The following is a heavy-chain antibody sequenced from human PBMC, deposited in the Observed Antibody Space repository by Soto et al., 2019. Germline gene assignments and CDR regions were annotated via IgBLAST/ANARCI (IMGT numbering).Heavy chain of an antibody. CDR2: INPNSGGT. Sequence: ASVKVSCKASGYTFTGYYMHWVRQAPGQGLEWMGWINPNSGGTNYAQKFQGWVTMTRDTSISTAYMELSRLRSDDTAVYYCARDGLGNSYWPYPSYATDVWGQGPTVTVSS. D-gene: IGHD2-21*02. V-gene: IGHV1-2*04. CDR3: ARDGLGNSYWPYPSYATDV. CDR1: GYTFTGYY. J-gene: IGHJ6*02.